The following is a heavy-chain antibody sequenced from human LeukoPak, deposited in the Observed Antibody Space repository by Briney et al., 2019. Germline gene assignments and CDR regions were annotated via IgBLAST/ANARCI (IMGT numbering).Heavy chain of an antibody. CDR2: ISYDGSNK. Sequence: GGSLRLSCAASGFTFSSYGMHWVRQAPGKGLEWVAVISYDGSNKYYADSVKGRFTISRDNSKNTLYLQMNSLRAEDTAVYYCASVSYYYDSSGGGPSFGMDVWGQGTTVTVSS. CDR1: GFTFSSYG. D-gene: IGHD3-22*01. CDR3: ASVSYYYDSSGGGPSFGMDV. V-gene: IGHV3-30*03. J-gene: IGHJ6*02.